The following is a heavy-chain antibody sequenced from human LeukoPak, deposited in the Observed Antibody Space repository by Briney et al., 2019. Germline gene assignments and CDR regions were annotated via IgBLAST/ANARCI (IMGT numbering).Heavy chain of an antibody. D-gene: IGHD2-2*01. CDR3: ARRGYCSSTSCYDAFDI. CDR2: MNPNSANT. V-gene: IGHV1-8*03. Sequence: ASVNVSCKASGYTFTSYDINWVRQATGQGLEWMGWMNPNSANTGYAQKFQGRVTITRNTSISTAYMELSSLRSEDTAVYYCARRGYCSSTSCYDAFDIWGQGTMVTVSS. CDR1: GYTFTSYD. J-gene: IGHJ3*02.